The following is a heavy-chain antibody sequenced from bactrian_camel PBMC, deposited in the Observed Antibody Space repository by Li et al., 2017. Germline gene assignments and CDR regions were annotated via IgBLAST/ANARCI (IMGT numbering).Heavy chain of an antibody. J-gene: IGHJ4*01. V-gene: IGHV3S1*01. CDR1: GFTFSSYW. Sequence: VQLVESGGGLVQFGGSLRLSCAASGFTFSSYWMYWVRQDLGKGLEWVSTINAAGSSTYYAESVKGRFTISRDNAKNTVYLQMNSVKPEDTAVYYCVRDLGTTGWYLDNWGQGTQVTVS. CDR2: INAAGSST. D-gene: IGHD5*01. CDR3: VRDLGTTGWYLDN.